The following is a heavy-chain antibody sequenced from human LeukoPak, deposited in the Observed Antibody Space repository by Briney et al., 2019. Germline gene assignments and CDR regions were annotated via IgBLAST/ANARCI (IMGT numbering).Heavy chain of an antibody. V-gene: IGHV4-4*02. Sequence: SGTLSLTCVVSGGSISSSNWWSWVRQPPGKGLEWIGEIYHSGSTNYNPSLKSRVTISVDKSKNQFSLKLSSVTAADTAVYYCARSDPYYDFWSGYYTVSYYGMDVWGQGTTVTVSS. J-gene: IGHJ6*02. D-gene: IGHD3-3*01. CDR1: GGSISSSNW. CDR3: ARSDPYYDFWSGYYTVSYYGMDV. CDR2: IYHSGST.